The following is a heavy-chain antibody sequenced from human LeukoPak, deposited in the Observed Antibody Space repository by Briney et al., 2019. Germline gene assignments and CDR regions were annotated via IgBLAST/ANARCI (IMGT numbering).Heavy chain of an antibody. CDR1: GFTFSSYT. Sequence: GGSLRLSCAASGFTFSSYTMNWVRQAPGKGLEWVSSITSSSSHIYYADSVKGRFTISRDDAKNSLFLQMNSLRAEDTAVYYCARLRGYYFDHWGQGTLVTVSS. V-gene: IGHV3-21*01. CDR3: ARLRGYYFDH. D-gene: IGHD3-22*01. J-gene: IGHJ4*02. CDR2: ITSSSSHI.